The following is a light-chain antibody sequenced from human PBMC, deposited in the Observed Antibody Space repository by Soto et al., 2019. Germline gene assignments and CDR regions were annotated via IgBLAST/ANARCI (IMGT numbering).Light chain of an antibody. J-gene: IGLJ1*01. CDR2: ASS. CDR3: CSYAGSGTNV. Sequence: QSALTQPPSVSGAPGQRITISCTGGSSNIGAGFEVHWYQQLPGTAPKLLIYASSNRPSGVPDRFSGSKSGTSASLAISGLQAEDEADYYCCSYAGSGTNVFGTGTKVTVL. CDR1: SSNIGAGFE. V-gene: IGLV1-40*01.